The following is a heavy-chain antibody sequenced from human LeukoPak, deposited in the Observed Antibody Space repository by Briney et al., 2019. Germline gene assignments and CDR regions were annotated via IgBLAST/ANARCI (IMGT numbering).Heavy chain of an antibody. V-gene: IGHV3-48*03. Sequence: PGGSLRLSCAASGFTFSSYEMNWVRQAPGKGLEWVSYISSSGSTIYYADSVKGRFTISRDNAKNSLYLQMNSLRAEDTAVYYCERVAPYYDSSGYYFSHFDYWGQGTLVTVSS. J-gene: IGHJ4*02. D-gene: IGHD3-22*01. CDR1: GFTFSSYE. CDR3: ERVAPYYDSSGYYFSHFDY. CDR2: ISSSGSTI.